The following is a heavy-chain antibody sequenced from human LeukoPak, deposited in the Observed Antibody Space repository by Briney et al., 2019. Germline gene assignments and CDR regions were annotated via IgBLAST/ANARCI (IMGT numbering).Heavy chain of an antibody. CDR1: GGSISSYY. CDR2: IYTSGST. Sequence: SETLSLTCTVSGGSISSYYWSWIRQPPGKGLEWIGYIYTSGSTNYNPSLKSRVTISVDTSMNQFSLKLSSVTAADTAVYYCARGEYSSSLDFDYWGQGTLVTVSS. CDR3: ARGEYSSSLDFDY. V-gene: IGHV4-4*09. J-gene: IGHJ4*02. D-gene: IGHD6-6*01.